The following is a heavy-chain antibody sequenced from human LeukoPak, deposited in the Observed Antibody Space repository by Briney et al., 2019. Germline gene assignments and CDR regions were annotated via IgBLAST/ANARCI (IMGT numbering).Heavy chain of an antibody. CDR3: AREGGVLRYPSYFDY. Sequence: SETLSLTCTVSGGSISSYYWSWIRQPAGKGLEWIGRIYTSGSTNYNPSLKSRVTISVDTSKNQFSLKLSSVTAADTAVYYCAREGGVLRYPSYFDYWGQGTLVTVSS. D-gene: IGHD3-9*01. J-gene: IGHJ4*02. V-gene: IGHV4-4*07. CDR2: IYTSGST. CDR1: GGSISSYY.